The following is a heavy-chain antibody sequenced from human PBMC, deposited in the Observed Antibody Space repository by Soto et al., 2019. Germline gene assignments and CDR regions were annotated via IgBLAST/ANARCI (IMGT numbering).Heavy chain of an antibody. CDR1: GFTFSSYG. V-gene: IGHV3-33*01. Sequence: QVQLVESGGGVVQPGRSLRLSCAASGFTFSSYGMHWVRQAPGKGLEWVAVIWYDGSNKYYADSVKGRFTISRDNSKNTLYLQMNSLRAEDTAVYYCAGDFSRQLWIRSGFFDYWGQGTLVTVSS. CDR2: IWYDGSNK. D-gene: IGHD5-18*01. J-gene: IGHJ4*02. CDR3: AGDFSRQLWIRSGFFDY.